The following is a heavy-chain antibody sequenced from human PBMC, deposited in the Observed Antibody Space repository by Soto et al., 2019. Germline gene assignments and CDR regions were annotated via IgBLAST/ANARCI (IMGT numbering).Heavy chain of an antibody. V-gene: IGHV5-51*01. CDR2: IYPGDSDT. Sequence: PGESLKISCKGSGYSFTSYWIGWVRQMPGKGLEWMGIIYPGDSDTRYSPSFQGQVTISADKSISTAYLQWSSLKASDTAMYYCARRKSASYNWHAGAFDIWGQGTMVTLSS. J-gene: IGHJ3*02. D-gene: IGHD1-1*01. CDR3: ARRKSASYNWHAGAFDI. CDR1: GYSFTSYW.